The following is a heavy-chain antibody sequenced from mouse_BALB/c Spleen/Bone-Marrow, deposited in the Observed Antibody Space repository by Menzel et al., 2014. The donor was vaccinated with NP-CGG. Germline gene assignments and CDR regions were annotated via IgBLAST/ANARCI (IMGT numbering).Heavy chain of an antibody. CDR2: ISSGSSTI. CDR3: ARKGALITHYYAMDY. D-gene: IGHD2-4*01. J-gene: IGHJ4*01. V-gene: IGHV5-17*02. Sequence: EVQLQQSGGGLVQPGGSRKLSCAASGFTFSSFGMHWVRQAPEKGLEWVAYISSGSSTIYYADTVKGRFTISGDNPKNTLFLQMTSLRSEDTAMYYCARKGALITHYYAMDYWGQGTSVTVSS. CDR1: GFTFSSFG.